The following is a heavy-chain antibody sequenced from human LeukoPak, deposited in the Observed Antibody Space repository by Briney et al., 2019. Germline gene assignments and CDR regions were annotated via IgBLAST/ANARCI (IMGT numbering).Heavy chain of an antibody. V-gene: IGHV3-23*01. CDR1: GFTFSSYA. CDR3: AKFRVRRGYYFDY. J-gene: IGHJ4*02. D-gene: IGHD1-1*01. Sequence: GGSLRLSRAASGFTFSSYAMSWVRQAPGKGLEWVSAISGSGGSTYYADSVKGRFTISRDNSKNTLYLQMNSLRAEDTAVYYCAKFRVRRGYYFDYWGQGTLVTVSS. CDR2: ISGSGGST.